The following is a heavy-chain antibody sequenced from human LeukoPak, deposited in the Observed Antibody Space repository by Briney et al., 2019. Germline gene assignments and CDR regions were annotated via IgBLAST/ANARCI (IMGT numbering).Heavy chain of an antibody. CDR3: APGRGTVGVTTNY. CDR2: IDNSGTS. V-gene: IGHV4-39*01. J-gene: IGHJ4*02. Sequence: SETLSLTCTVSGGSINSPNYYWGWFRQAPGKGLEWIGVIDNSGTSYYTPSLESRVAISMDTSRKQFSLKLTSVTTADTAVYYCAPGRGTVGVTTNYWGQGTLVTVSS. D-gene: IGHD1-26*01. CDR1: GGSINSPNYY.